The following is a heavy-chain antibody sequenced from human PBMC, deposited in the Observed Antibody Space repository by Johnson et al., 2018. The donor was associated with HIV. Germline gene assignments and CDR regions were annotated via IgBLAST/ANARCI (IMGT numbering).Heavy chain of an antibody. Sequence: VQLVESGGGVVQPGRSLRLSCAASGFTFNNYGMSWVRQAPGKGLEWVSGINWNSGSIGYADSVKGRFTISRDNAKNSLYLQMNSLRAEDTALYYCAKDTRRKLVMITFGGVIAYHWGQGTMVTVSS. CDR2: INWNSGSI. CDR1: GFTFNNYG. CDR3: AKDTRRKLVMITFGGVIAYH. V-gene: IGHV3-9*01. D-gene: IGHD3-16*02. J-gene: IGHJ3*01.